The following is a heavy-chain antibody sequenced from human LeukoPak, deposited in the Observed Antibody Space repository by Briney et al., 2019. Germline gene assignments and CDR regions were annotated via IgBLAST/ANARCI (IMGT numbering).Heavy chain of an antibody. J-gene: IGHJ4*02. CDR1: GFTFSSYG. CDR2: ISYDGSNK. Sequence: GGSLRLSCAASGFTFSSYGMHWVRQAPGKGLEWVAVISYDGSNKYYADSVKGRFTISRDNSKNTLYLQMNSLGAEDTAVYYCAKVSLGRIQLWSFDYWGQGTLVTVSS. D-gene: IGHD5-18*01. V-gene: IGHV3-30*18. CDR3: AKVSLGRIQLWSFDY.